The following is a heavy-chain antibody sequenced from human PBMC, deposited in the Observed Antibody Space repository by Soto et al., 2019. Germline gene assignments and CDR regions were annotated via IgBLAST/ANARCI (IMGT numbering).Heavy chain of an antibody. CDR3: ARGGQDFWSGPFDY. J-gene: IGHJ4*02. CDR2: IDTSGST. V-gene: IGHV4-4*07. Sequence: SETLSLTCTVSGGSISNYYCNWIRQPAGKGLEWIGRIDTSGSTNYNPSLKSRVTMSVDTYKQEFSLKLSSVTAADTALYYCARGGQDFWSGPFDYWGRGALVTVS. CDR1: GGSISNYY. D-gene: IGHD3-3*01.